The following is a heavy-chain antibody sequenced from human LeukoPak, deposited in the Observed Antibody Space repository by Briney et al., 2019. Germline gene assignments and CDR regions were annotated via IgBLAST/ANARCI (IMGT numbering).Heavy chain of an antibody. CDR1: GFTFNTNA. J-gene: IGHJ4*02. CDR3: AKCGNSGCHLIDY. CDR2: ISGRTGGT. V-gene: IGHV3-23*01. Sequence: GGSLRLSCAASGFTFNTNAMSWVRQAPGKGLEWVSAISGRTGGTYYADAVKGRFTISRDNSKSTLYLQMDSLRAEDTAVYCCAKCGNSGCHLIDYWGQGTLVTVSS. D-gene: IGHD5-12*01.